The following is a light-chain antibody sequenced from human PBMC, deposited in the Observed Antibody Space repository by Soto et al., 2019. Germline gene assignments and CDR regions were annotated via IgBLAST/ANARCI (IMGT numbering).Light chain of an antibody. V-gene: IGKV3-15*01. J-gene: IGKJ1*01. CDR2: GAS. CDR3: QQYGSSPST. CDR1: QSVSSN. Sequence: EIVMTQSPATLSVSPGERATLSCRASQSVSSNLAWYQQKPGQAPRLLIYGASTRATGIPARFSGSGSGTDFTLTISSLEPEDFAVYYCQQYGSSPSTFGQGTKVDIK.